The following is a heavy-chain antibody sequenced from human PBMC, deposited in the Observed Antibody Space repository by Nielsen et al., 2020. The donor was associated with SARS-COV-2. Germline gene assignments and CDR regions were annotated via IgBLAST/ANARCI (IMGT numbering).Heavy chain of an antibody. D-gene: IGHD6-13*01. V-gene: IGHV3-48*02. CDR2: ISSSGTTI. Sequence: GESLKISCAASAFTFSSHSMNWVRQPPGKGLEWVSYISSSGTTIYYADSVRGRFSISRDNAKNSLYLQMNSLRDENTGVYYCARVGSSRLDGYWGQGTLVTVSS. CDR1: AFTFSSHS. J-gene: IGHJ4*02. CDR3: ARVGSSRLDGY.